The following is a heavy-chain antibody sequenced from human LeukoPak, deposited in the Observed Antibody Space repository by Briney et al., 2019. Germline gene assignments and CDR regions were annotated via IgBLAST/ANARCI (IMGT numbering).Heavy chain of an antibody. CDR1: GASISSSSYY. CDR2: INHSGST. CDR3: ASYSSSSPYYYYMDV. Sequence: SETLSLTCTVSGASISSSSYYWGWIRQPPGKGLEWIGEINHSGSTNYNPSLKSRVTISVDTSKNQFSLKLSSVTAADTAVYYCASYSSSSPYYYYMDVWGKGTTVTVSS. J-gene: IGHJ6*03. D-gene: IGHD6-6*01. V-gene: IGHV4-39*07.